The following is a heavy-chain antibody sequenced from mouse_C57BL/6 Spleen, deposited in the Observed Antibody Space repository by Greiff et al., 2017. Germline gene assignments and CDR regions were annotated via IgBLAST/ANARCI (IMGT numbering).Heavy chain of an antibody. D-gene: IGHD1-1*01. CDR3: ARGGPYYYGSRRRDYFDY. V-gene: IGHV1-64*01. J-gene: IGHJ2*01. CDR2: IHPNSGST. CDR1: GYTFTSYW. Sequence: VQLQQPGAELVKPGASVKLSCKASGYTFTSYWMHWVKQRPGQGLEWIGMIHPNSGSTNYNEKFKSKSTLTVDKSSSTAYMQLSSRTSEDTAVYYRARGGPYYYGSRRRDYFDYWGQGTTLTVSS.